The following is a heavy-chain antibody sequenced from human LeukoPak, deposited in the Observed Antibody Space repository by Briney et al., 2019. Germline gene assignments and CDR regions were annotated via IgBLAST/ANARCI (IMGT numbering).Heavy chain of an antibody. CDR3: ARNYDFWSGYDPNWFDP. J-gene: IGHJ5*02. V-gene: IGHV1-2*02. Sequence: ASVKVSCKASGYTFTGYYMHWVRQAPGQGLEWMGWIKPNSGGTNYAQKFQGRVTMTRDTSISTAYMELSRLRSDDTAVYYCARNYDFWSGYDPNWFDPWGQGTLVTVSS. CDR2: IKPNSGGT. CDR1: GYTFTGYY. D-gene: IGHD3-3*01.